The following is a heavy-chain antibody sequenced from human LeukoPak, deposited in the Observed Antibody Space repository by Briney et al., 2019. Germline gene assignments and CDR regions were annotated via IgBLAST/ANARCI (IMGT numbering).Heavy chain of an antibody. CDR3: AREGPSLLMVYATYYFDY. V-gene: IGHV3-21*01. Sequence: GGSLRLSCAASGFTFSSYSMNWVRQAPGKGLEWVSSISSSTSYIYYADSVKGRFTISRDNAKNSLYLQMNSLRAEDTAVYYCAREGPSLLMVYATYYFDYWGQGTLVTVSS. CDR2: ISSSTSYI. D-gene: IGHD2-8*01. CDR1: GFTFSSYS. J-gene: IGHJ4*02.